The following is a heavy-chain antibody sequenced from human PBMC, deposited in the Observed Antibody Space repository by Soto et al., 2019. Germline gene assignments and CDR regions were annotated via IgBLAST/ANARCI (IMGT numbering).Heavy chain of an antibody. V-gene: IGHV4-39*07. CDR1: GGSISSSSFH. D-gene: IGHD3-16*01. CDR2: IYYTGST. CDR3: AITVYCNVWGSHPFAY. Sequence: PSETLSLTCTVSGGSISSSSFHWGWIRQPPGKGLEWIGSIYYTGSTNYSPSLKSRVTISVDTSKNQFSLRLNFVTAADTAVYYCAITVYCNVWGSHPFAYWGPGTLVTVSS. J-gene: IGHJ4*02.